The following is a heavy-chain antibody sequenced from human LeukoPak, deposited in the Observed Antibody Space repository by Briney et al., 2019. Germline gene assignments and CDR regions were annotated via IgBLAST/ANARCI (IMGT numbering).Heavy chain of an antibody. CDR1: GGSFSGFY. Sequence: SETLSLTCAVYGGSFSGFYWSWIRQPPGKGLEWIGEINHSGSTNYNPSLKSRVTISVDTSKNQFSLKLSSVTATDTAVYYCARGRSIAAAAPNYWGQGTLVTVSS. D-gene: IGHD6-13*01. CDR2: INHSGST. J-gene: IGHJ4*02. V-gene: IGHV4-34*01. CDR3: ARGRSIAAAAPNY.